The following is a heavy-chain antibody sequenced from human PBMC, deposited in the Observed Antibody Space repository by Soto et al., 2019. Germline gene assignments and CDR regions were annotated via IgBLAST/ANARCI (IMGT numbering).Heavy chain of an antibody. V-gene: IGHV3-7*01. CDR2: IKPDGSAT. D-gene: IGHD2-21*02. CDR3: ARAGYCGPGCYYYFDY. J-gene: IGHJ4*02. CDR1: GFTFGSYW. Sequence: EVQLVESGGGLVQPGGSLRLSCAVSGFTFGSYWMNWVRLIPGKGLEWVAYIKPDGSATYYVDSVKGRITISRDNAKNSRYLQMNSLRVEDTSVYYCARAGYCGPGCYYYFDYWGQGTLVTVSS.